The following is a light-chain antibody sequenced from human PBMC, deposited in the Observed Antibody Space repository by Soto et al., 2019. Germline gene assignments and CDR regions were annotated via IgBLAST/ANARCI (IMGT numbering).Light chain of an antibody. CDR3: QRRSDRPPWT. Sequence: EIVLTQSPATLSLSPGERATLSCRASQSIGLAIAWYQHKPGQAPRLLIFDASQRATGIPARFSGSGSGTVFTLCISSLETEDFAVYCGQRRSDRPPWTCGQGTKVESK. CDR2: DAS. V-gene: IGKV3-11*01. CDR1: QSIGLA. J-gene: IGKJ1*01.